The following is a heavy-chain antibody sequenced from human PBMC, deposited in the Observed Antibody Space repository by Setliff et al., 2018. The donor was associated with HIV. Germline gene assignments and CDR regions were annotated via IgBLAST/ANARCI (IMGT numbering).Heavy chain of an antibody. J-gene: IGHJ4*02. Sequence: ASVKVSCKASGETFTSYAMHWVRQDPGQRLEWMGWINVGNGNTKYSQEFQGRVTITRDTYASTAYMELSSLRSEDMAVYYCARELFVNYYDRSGYHTLGYLRQGTLVTVSS. V-gene: IGHV1-3*03. CDR1: GETFTSYA. D-gene: IGHD3-22*01. CDR2: INVGNGNT. CDR3: ARELFVNYYDRSGYHTLGY.